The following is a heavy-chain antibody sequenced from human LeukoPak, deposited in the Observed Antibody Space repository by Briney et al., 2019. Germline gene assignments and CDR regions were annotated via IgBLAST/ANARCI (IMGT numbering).Heavy chain of an antibody. CDR2: INPNSGGT. D-gene: IGHD2-15*01. CDR1: GYTFTSYG. CDR3: ATGYCSGGSCRRDRGPVVDY. Sequence: GASVKVSCKASGYTFTSYGISWVRQAPGQGLEWMGWINPNSGGTNYAQKFQGRVTMTRDMSTSTVYMELSSLRSEDTAVYYCATGYCSGGSCRRDRGPVVDYWGQGTLVTVSS. J-gene: IGHJ4*02. V-gene: IGHV1-18*01.